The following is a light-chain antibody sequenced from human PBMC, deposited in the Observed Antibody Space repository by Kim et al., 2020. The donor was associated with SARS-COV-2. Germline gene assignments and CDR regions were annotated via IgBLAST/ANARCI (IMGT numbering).Light chain of an antibody. V-gene: IGKV1-27*01. CDR2: AAS. J-gene: IGKJ1*01. CDR3: QKYNSPWT. CDR1: QGISNY. Sequence: SASVGERGTITCRASQGISNYLAWYQQKPGKVPKLLIYAASTLQSGVPSRFSGSGSGTDFTLTISSLQPEDVATYYCQKYNSPWTFGQGTKVDIK.